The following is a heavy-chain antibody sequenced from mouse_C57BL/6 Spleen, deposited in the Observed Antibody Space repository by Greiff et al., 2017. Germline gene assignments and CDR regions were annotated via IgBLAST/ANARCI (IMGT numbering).Heavy chain of an antibody. Sequence: EVQLQQSGPELVKPGASVKIPCKASGYTFTDYNMDWVKQSHGKSLEWIGDINPNNGGTIYNQKFKGKATLTVDKSSSTAYMELRSLTSEDTAVYYCARVYYSNYENAMDYGGQGTSVTVSS. CDR2: INPNNGGT. D-gene: IGHD2-5*01. V-gene: IGHV1-18*01. CDR3: ARVYYSNYENAMDY. CDR1: GYTFTDYN. J-gene: IGHJ4*01.